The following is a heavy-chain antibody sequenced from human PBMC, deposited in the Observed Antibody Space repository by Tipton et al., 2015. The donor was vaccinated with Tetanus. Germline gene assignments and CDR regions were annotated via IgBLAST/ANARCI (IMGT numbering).Heavy chain of an antibody. D-gene: IGHD6-19*01. Sequence: SLRLSCAISGFSVSSNYLTWVRQAPGKGLEWVSVIHTGGNTYYADSVKGRFTVSRDNAKNTLYLQMNSLRVEDTAVYYCVRDGGSSGWLAYWGQGTLVTVSS. V-gene: IGHV3-53*01. CDR2: IHTGGNT. J-gene: IGHJ4*02. CDR1: GFSVSSNY. CDR3: VRDGGSSGWLAY.